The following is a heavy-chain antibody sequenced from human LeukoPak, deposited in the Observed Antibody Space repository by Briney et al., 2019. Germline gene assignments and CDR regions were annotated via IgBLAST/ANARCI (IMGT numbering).Heavy chain of an antibody. CDR3: TTDFLLGGNGYY. V-gene: IGHV3-15*01. CDR1: GFTFSNAW. J-gene: IGHJ4*02. CDR2: IKSKTDGGTT. Sequence: PGGSLRLSCAASGFTFSNAWMSWVRQAPGKGLEWVGRIKSKTDGGTTDYAAPVKGRFTISRDDSKNTLYLQMNSLKTEDTAVYYCTTDFLLGGNGYYWDQGTLVTVSS. D-gene: IGHD2-15*01.